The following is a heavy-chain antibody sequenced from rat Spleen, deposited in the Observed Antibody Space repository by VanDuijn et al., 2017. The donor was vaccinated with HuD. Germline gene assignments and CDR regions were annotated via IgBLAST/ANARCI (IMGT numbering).Heavy chain of an antibody. Sequence: EVQLVESGGGLVQPGRSMKLSCAASGFTFSNYDMAWVRQAPTKGLEWVASISYDGSSTYYRDSVKGRFTISRDNAKSTLYLQMDSLRSEDTATYYCTTAPYYGYSYYYVMDAWGQGASVTVSS. CDR1: GFTFSNYD. V-gene: IGHV5-20*01. CDR3: TTAPYYGYSYYYVMDA. D-gene: IGHD1-9*01. J-gene: IGHJ4*01. CDR2: ISYDGSST.